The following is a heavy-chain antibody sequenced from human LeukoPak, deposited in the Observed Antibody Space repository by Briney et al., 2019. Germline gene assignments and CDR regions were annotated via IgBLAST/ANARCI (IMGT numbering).Heavy chain of an antibody. CDR3: ARDNLGWFDP. D-gene: IGHD5-24*01. J-gene: IGHJ5*02. CDR1: GFTFSSYS. CDR2: ISSSSSYI. Sequence: GGSLRLSCAASGFTFSSYSMNWVRQAPGKGLEWVSYISSSSSYIYYADSVKGRFTISRDNAKNSLYLQMNSLRAEDTAVYYCARDNLGWFDPWGQGTLVTVSS. V-gene: IGHV3-21*05.